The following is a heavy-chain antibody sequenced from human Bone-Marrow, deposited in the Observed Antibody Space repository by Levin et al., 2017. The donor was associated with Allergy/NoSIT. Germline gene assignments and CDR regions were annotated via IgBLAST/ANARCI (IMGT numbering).Heavy chain of an antibody. CDR3: ASWAMFYYDGSDFDYFYYGMGV. CDR1: GLSFSNYD. V-gene: IGHV3-21*06. CDR2: ISGGSSRI. D-gene: IGHD3-16*01. J-gene: IGHJ6*02. Sequence: GGSLRLSCAASGLSFSNYDMNWVRQAPGKGLEWVSSISGGSSRIYYADSVKGRFTISRDNAKNSLYLQMNSLRVEDTAVYYCASWAMFYYDGSDFDYFYYGMGVWGQGTTVTVSS.